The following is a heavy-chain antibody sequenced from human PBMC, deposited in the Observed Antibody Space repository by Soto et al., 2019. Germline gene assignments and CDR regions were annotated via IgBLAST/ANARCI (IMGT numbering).Heavy chain of an antibody. CDR2: ISSSTSTT. CDR3: ARYAYGDYLFDY. CDR1: GFTFSSYS. V-gene: IGHV3-48*01. J-gene: IGHJ4*02. D-gene: IGHD4-17*01. Sequence: EVQLVESGGGLVQPGGSLRLSCAASGFTFSSYSMNWVRQAPGKGLEWISYISSSTSTTYHADSVKGRFTISRDNGNNSLYLQMNSMRGEDTAVYYCARYAYGDYLFDYWGQGTLVTVSS.